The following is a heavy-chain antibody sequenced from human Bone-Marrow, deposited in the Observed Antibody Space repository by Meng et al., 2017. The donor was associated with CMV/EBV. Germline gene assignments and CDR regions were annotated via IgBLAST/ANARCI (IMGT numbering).Heavy chain of an antibody. J-gene: IGHJ4*02. CDR2: IYSGGSST. D-gene: IGHD3-3*01. CDR1: GFTFSSYA. Sequence: GESLKISCAASGFTFSSYAMSWVRQAPGKGLEWVSVIYSGGSSTYYADSVKGRFTISRDNSKNTLYLQMNSLRAEDTAVYYCAKASLSLRSSLRFLEWFYDYWGQGPLVTVSS. V-gene: IGHV3-23*03. CDR3: AKASLSLRSSLRFLEWFYDY.